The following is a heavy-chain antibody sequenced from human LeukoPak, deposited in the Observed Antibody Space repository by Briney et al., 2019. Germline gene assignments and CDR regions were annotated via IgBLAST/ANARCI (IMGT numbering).Heavy chain of an antibody. CDR1: GLSFSSFA. V-gene: IGHV3-23*01. D-gene: IGHD3-16*01. Sequence: GGSLRLSCAASGLSFSSFAMSWVRQGPARVLEWVSSIRGNSETFYADSVKGRFTLSSDSSRNTVYFQLNNLRVEDTAIYYCAKASWVSSTDAVRWGQGTLVTVSS. CDR2: IRGNSET. J-gene: IGHJ4*02. CDR3: AKASWVSSTDAVR.